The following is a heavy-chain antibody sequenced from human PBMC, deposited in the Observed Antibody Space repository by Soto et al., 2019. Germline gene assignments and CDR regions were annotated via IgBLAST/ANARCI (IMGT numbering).Heavy chain of an antibody. J-gene: IGHJ4*02. CDR1: GFTFSSYS. CDR3: ARGWVGSSWYGGTQMGY. D-gene: IGHD6-13*01. V-gene: IGHV3-48*04. CDR2: ISSSGSTI. Sequence: GGSLRLSCAASGFTFSSYSMNWVRQAPGKGLEWVSYISSSGSTIYYADSVKGRFTISRDNAKNSLYLQMNSLRAEDTAVYYCARGWVGSSWYGGTQMGYWGQGTLVNVSS.